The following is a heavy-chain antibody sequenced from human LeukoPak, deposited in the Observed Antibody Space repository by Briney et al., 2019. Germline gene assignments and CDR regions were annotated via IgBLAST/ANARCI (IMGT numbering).Heavy chain of an antibody. CDR2: IYYSGST. D-gene: IGHD6-19*01. CDR3: ARQEAVAGLPLDY. CDR1: GGSISSSSYY. V-gene: IGHV4-39*01. Sequence: SETLSLTCTVSGGSISSSSYYWGWIRQPPGKGLEWIGSIYYSGSTYYNPSLKSRVTISVDTSKNQFSLKLSSVTAADTAVYYCARQEAVAGLPLDYWGQGTLVTVSS. J-gene: IGHJ4*02.